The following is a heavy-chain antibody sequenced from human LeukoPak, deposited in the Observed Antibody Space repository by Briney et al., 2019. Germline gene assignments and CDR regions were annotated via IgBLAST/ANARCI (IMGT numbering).Heavy chain of an antibody. Sequence: GGSLRLSCAASGFTFDDYAMHWVRQAPGKGLEWVSGISWNSGSIGYADSVKGRFTISRDNSKNSLYLQMNSLRAEDTAVYYCANPYYYGSGSYYDAFDIWGQGTMVTVSS. CDR2: ISWNSGSI. CDR1: GFTFDDYA. J-gene: IGHJ3*02. V-gene: IGHV3-9*01. CDR3: ANPYYYGSGSYYDAFDI. D-gene: IGHD3-10*01.